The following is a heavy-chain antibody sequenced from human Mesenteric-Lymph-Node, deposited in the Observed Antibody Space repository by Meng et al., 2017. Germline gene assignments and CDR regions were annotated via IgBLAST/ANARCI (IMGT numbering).Heavy chain of an antibody. Sequence: QGQLQQCGAALLTPPETLSLTCAVYGGSCRGYYWSWIRQPPGKGLEWIGEINHSGSTNYNPSLKSRVTISVDTSKNQFSLKLSSVTAADTAVYYCASEGTRQRRGGAETNWGQGTLVTVSS. J-gene: IGHJ4*02. CDR2: INHSGST. CDR3: ASEGTRQRRGGAETN. V-gene: IGHV4-34*01. D-gene: IGHD3-10*01. CDR1: GGSCRGYY.